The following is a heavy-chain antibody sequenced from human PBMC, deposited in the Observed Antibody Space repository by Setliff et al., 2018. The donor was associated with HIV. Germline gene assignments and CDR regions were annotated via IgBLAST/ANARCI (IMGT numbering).Heavy chain of an antibody. CDR2: ICHSGST. V-gene: IGHV4-4*02. D-gene: IGHD6-19*01. CDR1: GGSISSSNW. CDR3: ARVGIAVAGYYSRWFDP. J-gene: IGHJ5*02. Sequence: SETLSLTCAVSGGSISSSNWWSWVRQPPGKGLEWIGEICHSGSTNYNPSLKSRVTISVDKSKNQFSLKLSSVTAADTAVYYCARVGIAVAGYYSRWFDPWGQGTLVTVSS.